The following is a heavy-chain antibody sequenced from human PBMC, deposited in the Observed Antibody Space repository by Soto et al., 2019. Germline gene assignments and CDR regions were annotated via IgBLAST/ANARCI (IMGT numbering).Heavy chain of an antibody. CDR2: TIPIFDTP. Sequence: QMQLVQSGAEVKKPGSSVKVSCKASGGTFGNLGISWLRQSPGQGLEWMGGTIPIFDTPHYADKFRDRLTITADATSTAYMELTSLSSEDTAKYYCARDREDGSGTKYNWFDSWGQGTLVTVSS. CDR3: ARDREDGSGTKYNWFDS. D-gene: IGHD3-10*01. CDR1: GGTFGNLG. V-gene: IGHV1-69*01. J-gene: IGHJ5*01.